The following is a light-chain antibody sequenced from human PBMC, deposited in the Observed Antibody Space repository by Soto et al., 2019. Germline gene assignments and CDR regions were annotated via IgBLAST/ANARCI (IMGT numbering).Light chain of an antibody. J-gene: IGKJ3*01. CDR2: EAS. V-gene: IGKV1-39*01. Sequence: DFQMTQSPSFLSASVGDSVTISCRTSHTISTYLNWYQQKPGKAPKLLFFEASSLQSGVPSRFSGSGSGTEFTLTISSLQREDFATYYCQHTYNTPFTVGHGTKVDIK. CDR1: HTISTY. CDR3: QHTYNTPFT.